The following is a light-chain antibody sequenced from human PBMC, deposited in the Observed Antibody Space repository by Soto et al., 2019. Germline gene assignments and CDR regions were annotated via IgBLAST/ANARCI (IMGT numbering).Light chain of an antibody. CDR1: QSVSSKY. CDR2: GAS. CDR3: QQYGNSLLT. V-gene: IGKV3-20*01. Sequence: ILFTPSSSTLSFAPGERTPLSRQARQSVSSKYLAWYQQKPGQAPRLFIYGASSRATGIPDRFSGSGSGTDFTLTIRRLEPEDFAVYYCQQYGNSLLTFGGGTKVEIK. J-gene: IGKJ4*01.